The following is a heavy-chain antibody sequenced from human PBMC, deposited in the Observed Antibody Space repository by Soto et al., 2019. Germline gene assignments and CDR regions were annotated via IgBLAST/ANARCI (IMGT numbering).Heavy chain of an antibody. Sequence: SETLSLTCTVSGGSISSSSYYWGWIRQPPGKGLEWIGSIYYSGSTYYNPSLKSRVTISVDTSKNQFSLKLSSVTAAGTAVYYCARDRMGYYDSSGYYYYYYGMDVWGQGTTVTVSS. D-gene: IGHD3-22*01. J-gene: IGHJ6*02. CDR2: IYYSGST. CDR1: GGSISSSSYY. CDR3: ARDRMGYYDSSGYYYYYYGMDV. V-gene: IGHV4-39*02.